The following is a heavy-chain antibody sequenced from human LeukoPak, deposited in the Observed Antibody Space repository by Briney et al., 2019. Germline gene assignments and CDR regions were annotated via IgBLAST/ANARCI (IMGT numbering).Heavy chain of an antibody. V-gene: IGHV1-24*01. CDR2: FDPEDGET. D-gene: IGHD6-13*01. CDR1: GYTLTELS. J-gene: IGHJ4*02. Sequence: GASVKVSCKVSGYTLTELSMHWVRQAPGKGLEWMGGFDPEDGETIYAQKFQGRVTMTEDTSTDTAYMELSSLRSEDTDVYYCATDKVSGAAAGTKFDYWGQGTLVTVSS. CDR3: ATDKVSGAAAGTKFDY.